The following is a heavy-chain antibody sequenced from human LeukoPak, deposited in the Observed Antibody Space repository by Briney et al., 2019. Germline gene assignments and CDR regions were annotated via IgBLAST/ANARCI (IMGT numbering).Heavy chain of an antibody. CDR1: GGSISSYY. CDR3: ARYSTVVYFQR. V-gene: IGHV4-59*12. D-gene: IGHD6-13*01. CDR2: IYYSGST. J-gene: IGHJ1*01. Sequence: PSETLSLTCTVSGGSISSYYWSWIRQPPGKGLEWIGYIYYSGSTNYNPSLKSRVTISVDTSKNQFSLTLSSVTAADTATYFCARYSTVVYFQRWGQGTLVTVSS.